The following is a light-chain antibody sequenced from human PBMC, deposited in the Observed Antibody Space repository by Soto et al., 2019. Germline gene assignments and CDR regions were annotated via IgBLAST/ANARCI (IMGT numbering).Light chain of an antibody. CDR3: QQYDDLPIT. CDR1: QDITNF. J-gene: IGKJ5*01. V-gene: IGKV1-33*01. Sequence: DIPMTQSPSSLSASVGDRVTITCQASQDITNFLNWYQQKPGKAPKLLIYDASKLETGVPSRFSGSGSGTDFSFTIDSLQPEDLATYYCQQYDDLPITFGQGTRLEIK. CDR2: DAS.